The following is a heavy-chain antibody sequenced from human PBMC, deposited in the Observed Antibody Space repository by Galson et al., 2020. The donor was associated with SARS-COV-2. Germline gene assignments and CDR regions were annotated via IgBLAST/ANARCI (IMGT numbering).Heavy chain of an antibody. CDR2: ISYHGSNL. CDR3: VKGGGDAGGGDFDD. V-gene: IGHV3-30*18. Sequence: GGSLRLSCAASGFTFSNSGMHWVRQAPGKGLEWVALISYHGSNLYYADSVEGRFTISRDNFRNTVVLEMNSLRTEDTAVYYCVKGGGDAGGGDFDDWGQGTLVTVSS. J-gene: IGHJ4*02. CDR1: GFTFSNSG. D-gene: IGHD2-21*01.